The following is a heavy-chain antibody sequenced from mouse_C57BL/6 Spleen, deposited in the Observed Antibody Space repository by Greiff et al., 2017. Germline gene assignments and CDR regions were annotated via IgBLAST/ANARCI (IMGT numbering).Heavy chain of an antibody. CDR3: ARRMDYGSRYFDV. V-gene: IGHV1-50*01. J-gene: IGHJ1*03. D-gene: IGHD1-1*01. Sequence: VQLQQPGAELVKPGASVKLSCKASGYTFTSYWMQWVKQRPGQGLEWIGEIDPSDSYTNYNQKFKGKATLTVDTSSSTAYMQLSSLTSEDSAVYYCARRMDYGSRYFDVWGTGTTVTVSS. CDR2: IDPSDSYT. CDR1: GYTFTSYW.